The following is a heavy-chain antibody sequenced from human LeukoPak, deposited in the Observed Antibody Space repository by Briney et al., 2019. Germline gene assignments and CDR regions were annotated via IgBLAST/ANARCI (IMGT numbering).Heavy chain of an antibody. J-gene: IGHJ4*02. CDR1: GYTISSYF. D-gene: IGHD3-10*01. V-gene: IGHV3-21*01. CDR2: VSGSSSYI. CDR3: ASSITMVRGVIPYFDY. Sequence: GGSLSLSCAASGYTISSYFMDWVRQAPGKGLEWVSSVSGSSSYIYYADSVKGRFTISRDNARNSLYLQMNSLRAEDTAVYYCASSITMVRGVIPYFDYWGQGTLVTVSS.